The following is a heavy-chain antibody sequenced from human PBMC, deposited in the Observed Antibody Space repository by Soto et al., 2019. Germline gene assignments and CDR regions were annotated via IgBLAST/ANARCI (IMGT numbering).Heavy chain of an antibody. CDR1: GGSTDSLY. CDR3: ARQGYYDLLSGYYLFDY. D-gene: IGHD3-3*01. J-gene: IGHJ4*02. Sequence: QVQLQESGPGLVKPSETLFVTCTVSGGSTDSLYWSWVRQPPGKGLEWIGYVSYSGSTNYNPSLKGRVIVSIDTSKNQFSLKLTSVTAADTAVYYCARQGYYDLLSGYYLFDYWGQGILVTVSS. CDR2: VSYSGST. V-gene: IGHV4-59*08.